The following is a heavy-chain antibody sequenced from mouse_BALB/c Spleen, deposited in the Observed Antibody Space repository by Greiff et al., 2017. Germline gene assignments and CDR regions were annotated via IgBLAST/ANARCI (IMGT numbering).Heavy chain of an antibody. Sequence: EVQLQQSGPELVKPGASVKMSCKASGYTFTSYVMHWVKQKPGQGLEWIGYINPYNDGTKYNEKFKGKATLTSDKSSSTAYMELSSLTSEDSAVYYCARGGGSSYHWFAYWGQGTLVTVSA. CDR2: INPYNDGT. D-gene: IGHD1-1*01. J-gene: IGHJ3*01. CDR1: GYTFTSYV. V-gene: IGHV1-14*01. CDR3: ARGGGSSYHWFAY.